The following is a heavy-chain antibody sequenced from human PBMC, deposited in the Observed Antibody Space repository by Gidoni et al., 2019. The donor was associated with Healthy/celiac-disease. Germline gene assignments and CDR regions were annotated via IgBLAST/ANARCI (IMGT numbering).Heavy chain of an antibody. CDR3: ARGGIHYYDSSGYYSDY. Sequence: EVQLVASGGGLVKPGGSLRLSCAASGFPFSSYSMNWVRQAPGKGLEWVSSISSSSSYIYYADSVKGRFTISRDNAKNSLYLQMNSLRAEDTAVYYCARGGIHYYDSSGYYSDYWGQGTLVTVSS. CDR2: ISSSSSYI. J-gene: IGHJ4*02. D-gene: IGHD3-22*01. CDR1: GFPFSSYS. V-gene: IGHV3-21*01.